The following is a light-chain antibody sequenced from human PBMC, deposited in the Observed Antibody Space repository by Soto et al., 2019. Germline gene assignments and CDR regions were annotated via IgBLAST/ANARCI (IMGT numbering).Light chain of an antibody. CDR2: DAF. CDR3: QQCNSYLWT. J-gene: IGKJ1*01. V-gene: IGKV1-5*01. Sequence: DIQMTQSPSTLFASVGDRVTITCRASEKINAWLACHQQKPGKAPKLLIVDAFSLESGVPSWFSGSGSGTEFTLTISSLQPDDFATYYCQQCNSYLWTVGQGNKVDIK. CDR1: EKINAW.